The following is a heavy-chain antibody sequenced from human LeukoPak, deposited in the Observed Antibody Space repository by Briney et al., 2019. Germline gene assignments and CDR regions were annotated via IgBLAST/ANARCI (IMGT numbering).Heavy chain of an antibody. CDR2: IYYSGST. D-gene: IGHD4-11*01. Sequence: SETLSLTCTVSGGSISSGGYYWSWIRQHPGTGLEWIGYIYYSGSTYYNPSLKSRVTISVDTSKNQFSLKLSSVTAADTAVYYCASITVTIASGYYYGMDVWGQGTTVTVSS. J-gene: IGHJ6*02. CDR3: ASITVTIASGYYYGMDV. V-gene: IGHV4-31*03. CDR1: GGSISSGGYY.